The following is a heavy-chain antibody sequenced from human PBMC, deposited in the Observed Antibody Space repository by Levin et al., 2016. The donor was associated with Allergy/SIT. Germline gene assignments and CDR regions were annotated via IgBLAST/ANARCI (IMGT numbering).Heavy chain of an antibody. Sequence: SETLSLTCGVNGGSFSDYYWTWIRQSPGKGLEWIGEINQSGSTNYNPSLKSRVTILIARSKNQFSLNLASVTAADTAVYYCARGRRFGVNYYYYYYMDVWGKGTTVTVSS. CDR3: ARGRRFGVNYYYYYYMDV. D-gene: IGHD3-10*01. J-gene: IGHJ6*03. CDR1: GGSFSDYY. CDR2: INQSGST. V-gene: IGHV4-34*01.